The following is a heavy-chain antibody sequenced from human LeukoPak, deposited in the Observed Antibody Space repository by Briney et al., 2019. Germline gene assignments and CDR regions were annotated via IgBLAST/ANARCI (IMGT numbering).Heavy chain of an antibody. J-gene: IGHJ4*02. V-gene: IGHV3-7*01. D-gene: IGHD2-15*01. CDR3: ARNEDTTYFDY. CDR2: IKQDGSEK. Sequence: PGGSLRLSCAASGFIFISNWVCGVRQAPGKGLEWVANIKQDGSEKYYVDSVKGRFTISRDNAKNSLYLQMNSLRAEDTAVYFCARNEDTTYFDYWGQGTLVTVSS. CDR1: GFIFISNW.